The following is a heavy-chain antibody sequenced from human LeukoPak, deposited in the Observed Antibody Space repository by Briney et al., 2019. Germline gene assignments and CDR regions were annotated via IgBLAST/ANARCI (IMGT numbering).Heavy chain of an antibody. CDR2: IIPIFGTA. CDR1: GYTLTELS. Sequence: GASVKVSCKVSGYTLTELSMHWVRQAPGKGLEWMGRIIPIFGTANYAQKFQGRVTITTDESTSTAYMELSSLRSEDTAVYYCARRRESSGLIFDYWGQGTLVTVSS. J-gene: IGHJ4*02. D-gene: IGHD6-19*01. V-gene: IGHV1-69*05. CDR3: ARRRESSGLIFDY.